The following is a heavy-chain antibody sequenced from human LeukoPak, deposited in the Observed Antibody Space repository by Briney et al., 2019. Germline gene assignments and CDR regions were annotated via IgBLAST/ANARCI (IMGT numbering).Heavy chain of an antibody. CDR1: GFTFSSYS. CDR3: AGDAEIWFGHLLGVGTFDY. CDR2: ISSSSSYI. D-gene: IGHD3-10*01. J-gene: IGHJ4*02. Sequence: GGSLRLSCAASGFTFSSYSMNWVRQAPGKGLEWVSSISSSSSYIYYADSVKGRFTISRDNAKNSLYLQMNSLRAEDTAVYYCAGDAEIWFGHLLGVGTFDYWGQGTLVTVSS. V-gene: IGHV3-21*01.